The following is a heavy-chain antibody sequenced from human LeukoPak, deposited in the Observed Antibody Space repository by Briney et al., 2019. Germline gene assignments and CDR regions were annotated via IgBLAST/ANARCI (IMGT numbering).Heavy chain of an antibody. CDR1: GGFISSYY. CDR2: VYYTGST. J-gene: IGHJ3*02. CDR3: ARADCTVASCYAWRDAFHI. D-gene: IGHD2-2*01. Sequence: KPSETLSLTCTVSGGFISSYYWSWIRQPPGKGLEWIGYVYYTGSTNYSPSLQSRVSISVDTSKNLFSLRLSSVTAADTAVYYCARADCTVASCYAWRDAFHIWGQGTMVSVSS. V-gene: IGHV4-59*01.